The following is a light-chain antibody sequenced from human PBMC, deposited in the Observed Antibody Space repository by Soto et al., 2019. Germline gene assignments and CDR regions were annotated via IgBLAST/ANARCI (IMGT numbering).Light chain of an antibody. CDR3: KNDNNWPFP. V-gene: IGKV3-15*01. J-gene: IGKJ2*01. Sequence: EIVMTQSPATLSVSPGERATLSCRASQSVSSNLAWYQQKPGQAPTLLIYGASARATGIPARFSGSGSGTEFTLTISSLQSEDFAGYYCKNDNNWPFPFGQGTKLEI. CDR1: QSVSSN. CDR2: GAS.